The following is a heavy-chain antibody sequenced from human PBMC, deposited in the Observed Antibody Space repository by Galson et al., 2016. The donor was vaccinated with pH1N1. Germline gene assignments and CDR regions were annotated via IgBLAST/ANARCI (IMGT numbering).Heavy chain of an antibody. CDR1: GFTFEDFA. D-gene: IGHD3-22*01. J-gene: IGHJ3*02. V-gene: IGHV3-9*01. Sequence: SLRLSCAASGFTFEDFALHWVRQGPGKGLEWVSGISWNRGAIDYAESVKGRFTISRDNAKNSLYLQMDSLRAGDTALYYCVKDRAFYYDSSGYDYAFDIWGQGTMVTVAS. CDR3: VKDRAFYYDSSGYDYAFDI. CDR2: ISWNRGAI.